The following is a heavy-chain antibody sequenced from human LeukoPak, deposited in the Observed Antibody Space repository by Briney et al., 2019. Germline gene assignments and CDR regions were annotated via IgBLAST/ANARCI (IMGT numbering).Heavy chain of an antibody. J-gene: IGHJ6*03. CDR1: GYTFTGCY. CDR2: INPNSGGT. D-gene: IGHD4/OR15-4a*01. CDR3: ARDPPNVGYYYMDV. V-gene: IGHV1-2*02. Sequence: ASVKVSCKASGYTFTGCYMHWVRQAPGQGLEWMGWINPNSGGTNYAQKFQGRVTMTRDTSISTAYMELSRLRSDDTAVYYCARDPPNVGYYYMDVWGKGTTVTVSS.